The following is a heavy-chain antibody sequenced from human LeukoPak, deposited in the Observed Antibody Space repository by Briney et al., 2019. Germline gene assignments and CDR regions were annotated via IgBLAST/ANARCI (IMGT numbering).Heavy chain of an antibody. Sequence: GGSLRLSCAASGFTFSSYEMNWVRQAPGKGLEWLSYIIGSGTTTQYADSVRDRFTISRDNSKNTLYLQMNSLRAEDTAVYYCAKEPYSSGWSWGQGTLVTVSS. D-gene: IGHD6-19*01. CDR1: GFTFSSYE. V-gene: IGHV3-48*03. CDR3: AKEPYSSGWS. CDR2: IIGSGTTT. J-gene: IGHJ5*02.